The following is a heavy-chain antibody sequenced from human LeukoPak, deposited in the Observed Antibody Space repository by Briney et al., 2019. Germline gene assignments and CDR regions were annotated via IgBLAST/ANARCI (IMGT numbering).Heavy chain of an antibody. CDR1: EYTFTSYY. CDR3: ARGGGGVAGQLSPDY. V-gene: IGHV1-46*01. Sequence: ASVKVSCKASEYTFTSYYMHWVRQAPGQWLEWMGIINPSGGSTSYAQKFQGRVTMTRDTSTYTVYMELSSLRSEDTAVYYCARGGGGVAGQLSPDYWGQGTLVTVSP. J-gene: IGHJ4*02. CDR2: INPSGGST. D-gene: IGHD6-19*01.